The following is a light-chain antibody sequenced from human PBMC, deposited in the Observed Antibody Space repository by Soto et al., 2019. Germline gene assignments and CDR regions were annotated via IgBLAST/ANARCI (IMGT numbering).Light chain of an antibody. J-gene: IGKJ1*01. CDR1: QSVSSY. CDR2: DAS. CDR3: PHYGTSLWT. Sequence: EIVLTQSPATLSLSPGERATLSCRASQSVSSYLAWYQQKPGQAPRLLIYDASNRATGIPARFSGSGSGTDFTLTISRLEPEDFAVYYCPHYGTSLWTFGQGTKVDIK. V-gene: IGKV3-11*01.